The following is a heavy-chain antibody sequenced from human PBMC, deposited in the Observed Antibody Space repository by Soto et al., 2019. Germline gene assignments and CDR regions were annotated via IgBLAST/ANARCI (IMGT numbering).Heavy chain of an antibody. V-gene: IGHV4-31*03. CDR1: GGSISSGGYY. CDR2: IYYSGST. J-gene: IGHJ1*01. Sequence: PSETLSLTCTVSGGSISSGGYYWSWIRQHPGKGLEWIGYIYYSGSTYYNPSLKSRVTISVDTSKNQFSLKLSSVTAADTAVYYCARGSGYGGNPYFQHWGQGTLVTVSS. CDR3: ARGSGYGGNPYFQH. D-gene: IGHD4-17*01.